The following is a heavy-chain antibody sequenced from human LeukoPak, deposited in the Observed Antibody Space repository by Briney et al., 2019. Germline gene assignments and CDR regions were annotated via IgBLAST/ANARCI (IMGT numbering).Heavy chain of an antibody. CDR2: INHSGST. J-gene: IGHJ1*01. CDR1: GGSFSGYY. D-gene: IGHD3-22*01. CDR3: ASPPGPYDSSGYYYDGKYFQH. V-gene: IGHV4-34*01. Sequence: PSETLSLTCAVYGGSFSGYYWSWIRQPPGKGLEWIGEINHSGSTNYNPSLKSRVTISVDTSKNQFSLKLSSVTAADTAVYYCASPPGPYDSSGYYYDGKYFQHWGQGTLVTVSP.